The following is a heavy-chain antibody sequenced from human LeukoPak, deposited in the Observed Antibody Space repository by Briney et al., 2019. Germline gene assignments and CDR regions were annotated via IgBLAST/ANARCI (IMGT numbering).Heavy chain of an antibody. Sequence: SVKVSCKASGGTFSSYAISWVRQAPGQGLEWMGRIIPILGIANYAQKFQGRVTITADKSTSTAYMELSSLRSEDTAVYYCATGLIRGVIITSLDYWGQGTLVTVSS. CDR2: IIPILGIA. J-gene: IGHJ4*02. V-gene: IGHV1-69*04. D-gene: IGHD3-10*01. CDR1: GGTFSSYA. CDR3: ATGLIRGVIITSLDY.